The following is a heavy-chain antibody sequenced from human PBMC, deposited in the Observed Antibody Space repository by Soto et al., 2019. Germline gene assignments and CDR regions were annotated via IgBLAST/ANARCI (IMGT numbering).Heavy chain of an antibody. Sequence: QVQLQESGPGLVKPSQTLSLTCTVSGGSISSGDYYWSWIRQPPGKGLEWIGYISYSGTTYYNPSLKSRVTISVDTPKNQFSLKLSSVTAADTAVYYCVRADYSNYWYFDLWGRGTLVTVSS. V-gene: IGHV4-30-4*01. J-gene: IGHJ2*01. D-gene: IGHD4-4*01. CDR3: VRADYSNYWYFDL. CDR1: GGSISSGDYY. CDR2: ISYSGTT.